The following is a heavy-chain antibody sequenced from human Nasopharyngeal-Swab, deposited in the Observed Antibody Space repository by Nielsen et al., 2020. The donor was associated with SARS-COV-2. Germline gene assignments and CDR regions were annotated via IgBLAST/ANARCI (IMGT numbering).Heavy chain of an antibody. CDR3: TTDFYFDY. V-gene: IGHV3-73*01. CDR2: IGDKDHNYAT. J-gene: IGHJ4*02. Sequence: ERQMPGKGLEWVGRIGDKDHNYATTYGASVQGRFTISRDDSKNTAFLQMDSLKTEDTALYYYTTDFYFDYWGQGTLVTVS.